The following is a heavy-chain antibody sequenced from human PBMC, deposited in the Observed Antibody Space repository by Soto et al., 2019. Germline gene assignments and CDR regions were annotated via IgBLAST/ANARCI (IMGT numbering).Heavy chain of an antibody. J-gene: IGHJ4*02. V-gene: IGHV1-69*12. CDR3: ARGQMFGGADS. Sequence: QVQLVESGAEVKKPGSSVKVSCKASGGTFSSDAISWVRQAPGQGLEWMGGIIPIFGAANYAPKFLGRVTTTADESTTTGYMEISSLRSEDAALYSCARGQMFGGADSWGQGTLVSVSS. CDR2: IIPIFGAA. D-gene: IGHD3-16*01. CDR1: GGTFSSDA.